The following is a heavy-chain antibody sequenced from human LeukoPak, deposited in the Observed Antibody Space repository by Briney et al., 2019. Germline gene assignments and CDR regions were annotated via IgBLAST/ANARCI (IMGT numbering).Heavy chain of an antibody. V-gene: IGHV3-43*01. CDR2: SSWDGGST. CDR1: GFTFDDYT. D-gene: IGHD1-26*01. CDR3: AGQYSGSYPY. J-gene: IGHJ4*02. Sequence: PGGSLRLSCAASGFTFDDYTMHWVHQAPGKGLEWVSRSSWDGGSTYYADSVKGRFTSSRDNSKNSLYLQMNSLRTEDTALYYCAGQYSGSYPYWGQGTLVTVSS.